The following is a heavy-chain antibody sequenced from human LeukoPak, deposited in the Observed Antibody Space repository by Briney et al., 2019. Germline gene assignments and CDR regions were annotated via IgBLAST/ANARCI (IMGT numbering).Heavy chain of an antibody. CDR2: ISGSGGST. Sequence: GGSLRLSCAASGFTFSSYAMSWVRQAPGKGLEWVSAISGSGGSTYYADSVKGRFTISRDNSKNTLYLQMNSLRAEDTAVYYCAKGGYCSGRSCPYGMDVWGQGTTVTVSS. V-gene: IGHV3-23*01. CDR1: GFTFSSYA. J-gene: IGHJ6*02. CDR3: AKGGYCSGRSCPYGMDV. D-gene: IGHD2-15*01.